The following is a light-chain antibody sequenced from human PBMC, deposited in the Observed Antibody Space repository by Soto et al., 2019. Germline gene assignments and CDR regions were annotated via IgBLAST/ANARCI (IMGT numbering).Light chain of an antibody. CDR1: SSDVGGYDL. J-gene: IGLJ3*02. CDR2: EVT. CDR3: SSFTSSATWV. Sequence: QSALTQPASVSGSPGQSITISCTGTSSDVGGYDLVSWYQQHPAKVPKLIISEVTKRPSGVSNRFSGSKSDNTASLTISGLQAEDEADYYCSSFTSSATWVFGGGTKLTVL. V-gene: IGLV2-14*03.